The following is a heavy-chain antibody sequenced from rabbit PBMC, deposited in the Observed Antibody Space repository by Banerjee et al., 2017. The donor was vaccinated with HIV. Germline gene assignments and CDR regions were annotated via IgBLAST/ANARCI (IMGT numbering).Heavy chain of an antibody. CDR1: GIDFIAYYY. CDR2: IYTGSGDT. CDR3: ARGVDGYGYATSRLDL. D-gene: IGHD6-1*01. V-gene: IGHV1S45*01. Sequence: QAQLEESGGDLVKPGGTLTLTCKASGIDFIAYYYMCWVRQSPGKGPEWIACIYTGSGDTYYATWAEGRFTISKTSSTTVTLQMTSLTAADTATYFCARGVDGYGYATSRLDLWGPGTLVTVS. J-gene: IGHJ3*01.